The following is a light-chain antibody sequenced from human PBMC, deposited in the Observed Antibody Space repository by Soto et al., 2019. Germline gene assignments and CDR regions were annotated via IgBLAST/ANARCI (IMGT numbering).Light chain of an antibody. Sequence: QSVLTQPASVSGSPGQSITISCTGTSSDIGAYNSVSWYQQFSGKAPKLMIYDVRNRPSGVSNRFSGSKSDNTASLTISGLQSEDEADYYCSSYTTSVSLGVFGTGTKVTVL. J-gene: IGLJ1*01. V-gene: IGLV2-14*03. CDR1: SSDIGAYNS. CDR3: SSYTTSVSLGV. CDR2: DVR.